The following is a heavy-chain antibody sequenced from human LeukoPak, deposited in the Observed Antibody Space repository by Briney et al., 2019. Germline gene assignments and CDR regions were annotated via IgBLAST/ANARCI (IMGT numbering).Heavy chain of an antibody. CDR2: INWNSGNI. CDR3: VKDKNGKYYYYMDV. Sequence: GGSLRLSCAASGFKFDDYAMHWVRQAPGKGLEWVSSINWNSGNIGYAGSVKGRFTISRDNAKSSVYLQMTSLRVEDTALYYCVKDKNGKYYYYMDVWGRGTTVTVSS. CDR1: GFKFDDYA. J-gene: IGHJ6*03. V-gene: IGHV3-9*01. D-gene: IGHD1-1*01.